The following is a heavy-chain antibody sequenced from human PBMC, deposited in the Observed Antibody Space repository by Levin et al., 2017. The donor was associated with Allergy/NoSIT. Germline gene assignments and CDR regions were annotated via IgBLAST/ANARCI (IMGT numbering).Heavy chain of an antibody. CDR2: IYYSGST. V-gene: IGHV4-59*08. J-gene: IGHJ4*02. Sequence: SETLSLTCTVSGGSISSYYWSWIRQPPGKGLEWIGYIYYSGSTNYNPSPKSGVTISVDTSKNQFSLKLSSVTAADTAVYYCADTPGSGYNEYYFDYWGQGTLVTVSS. CDR1: GGSISSYY. CDR3: ADTPGSGYNEYYFDY. D-gene: IGHD3-3*01.